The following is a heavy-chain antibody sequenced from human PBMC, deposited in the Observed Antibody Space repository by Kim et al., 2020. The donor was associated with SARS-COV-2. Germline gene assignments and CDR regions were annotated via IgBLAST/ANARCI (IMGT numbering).Heavy chain of an antibody. J-gene: IGHJ2*01. CDR1: GFTFSSYA. V-gene: IGHV3-23*01. CDR2: ISGSGGST. Sequence: GGSLRLSCAASGFTFSSYAMSWVRQAPGKGLEWVSAISGSGGSTYYADSVKGRFTISRDNSKNTLYLQMNSLRAEDTAVYYCAKGAGYDSSGYYSPNWYFDLWGRGTLVTVSS. CDR3: AKGAGYDSSGYYSPNWYFDL. D-gene: IGHD3-22*01.